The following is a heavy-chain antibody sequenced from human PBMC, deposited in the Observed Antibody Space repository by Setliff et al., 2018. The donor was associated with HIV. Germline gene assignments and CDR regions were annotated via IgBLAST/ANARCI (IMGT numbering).Heavy chain of an antibody. V-gene: IGHV3-7*01. CDR3: ARDWRHGYDLNFDY. Sequence: QPGGSLRLSCAASGFRFRSYWMSWVRQAPGKGLESVANVKQDGTETLYVDSVKGRFTISRDNANNLVYLQMNSLRVEDTAMYYCARDWRHGYDLNFDYWGQGTLVTVSS. D-gene: IGHD5-12*01. CDR1: GFRFRSYW. J-gene: IGHJ4*02. CDR2: VKQDGTET.